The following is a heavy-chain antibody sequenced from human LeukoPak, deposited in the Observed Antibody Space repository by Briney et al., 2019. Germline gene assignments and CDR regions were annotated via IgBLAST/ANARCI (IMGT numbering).Heavy chain of an antibody. CDR1: GYTFTSYY. Sequence: ASVKVSCKASGYTFTSYYMHWVRQAPGQGLEWMGIINPSGGSTSYAQKFQGRVTMTRDTSTSTVYMELSSLRSEDTAVYYCARDFMGWLQSNSFDYWGQGTLVTVPS. D-gene: IGHD5-24*01. CDR2: INPSGGST. V-gene: IGHV1-46*01. J-gene: IGHJ4*02. CDR3: ARDFMGWLQSNSFDY.